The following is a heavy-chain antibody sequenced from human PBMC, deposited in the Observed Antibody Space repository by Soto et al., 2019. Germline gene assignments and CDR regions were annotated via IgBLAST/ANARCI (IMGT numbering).Heavy chain of an antibody. V-gene: IGHV4-39*01. CDR1: GGSISSSSYY. CDR3: ARQGIAVAVNGMDV. CDR2: IYYSGST. Sequence: SETLSLTCTVSGGSISSSSYYWGWIRQPPGKGLEWIGSIYYSGSTYYNPSLKSRVTISVDTSKNQFSLKLSSVTAADTAVYYCARQGIAVAVNGMDVWGQGTTVTVSS. D-gene: IGHD6-19*01. J-gene: IGHJ6*02.